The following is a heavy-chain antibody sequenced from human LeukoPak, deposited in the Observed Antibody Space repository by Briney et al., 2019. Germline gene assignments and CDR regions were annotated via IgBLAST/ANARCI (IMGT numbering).Heavy chain of an antibody. V-gene: IGHV3-74*01. CDR2: SNDDGSTT. CDR3: VRALASPDDY. J-gene: IGHJ4*02. Sequence: GGSLRLSCAASGFTFSSYEVNWVRQAPGKGLVWVSRSNDDGSTTNYADSVKGRFTISRDNAKNTLYLQMNSLRGEDTAVYYCVRALASPDDYWGQGTLVTVSS. CDR1: GFTFSSYE.